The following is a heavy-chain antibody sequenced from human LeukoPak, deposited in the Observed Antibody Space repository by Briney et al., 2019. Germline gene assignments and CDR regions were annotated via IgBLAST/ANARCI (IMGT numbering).Heavy chain of an antibody. CDR1: GFTFSDYY. CDR2: ISSSSSYT. D-gene: IGHD4-23*01. CDR3: ARGGTVVTHDY. J-gene: IGHJ4*02. Sequence: PGGSLRLSCAASGFTFSDYYMSWIRQAPGKGLEWVSYISSSSSYTNYADSVKGRFTISRDNAKNSLYPQMNSLRAEDTAVYYCARGGTVVTHDYWGQGTLVTVSS. V-gene: IGHV3-11*05.